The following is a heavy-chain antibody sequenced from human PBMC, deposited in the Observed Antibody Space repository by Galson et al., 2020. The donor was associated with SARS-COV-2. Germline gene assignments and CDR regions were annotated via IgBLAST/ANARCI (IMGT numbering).Heavy chain of an antibody. CDR1: GGSISSSSYY. J-gene: IGHJ4*02. CDR3: ARAFRHYDSSGYYYVGYFDY. V-gene: IGHV4-39*07. CDR2: IYYSGST. Sequence: SQTLSLTCTVSGGSISSSSYYWGWIRQPPGKGLEWIGSIYYSGSTYYNPSLKSRVTISVDTSKNQFSLKLSSVTAADTAVYYCARAFRHYDSSGYYYVGYFDYWGQGTLVTVSS. D-gene: IGHD3-22*01.